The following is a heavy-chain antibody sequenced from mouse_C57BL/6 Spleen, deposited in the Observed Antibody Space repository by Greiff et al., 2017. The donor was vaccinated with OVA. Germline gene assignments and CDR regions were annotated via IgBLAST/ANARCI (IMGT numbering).Heavy chain of an antibody. CDR2: IDPETGGT. CDR1: GYTFTDYE. J-gene: IGHJ2*01. Sequence: VKLQESGAELVRPGASVTLSCKASGYTFTDYEMHWVKQTPVHGLEWIGAIDPETGGTAYNQKFKGKAILTADKSSSTAYMELRSLTSEDSAVYYCTVYYFDYWGQGTTLTVSS. V-gene: IGHV1-15*01. CDR3: TVYYFDY.